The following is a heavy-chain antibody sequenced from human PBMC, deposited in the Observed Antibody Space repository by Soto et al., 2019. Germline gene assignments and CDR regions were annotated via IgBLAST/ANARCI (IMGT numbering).Heavy chain of an antibody. V-gene: IGHV2-5*02. D-gene: IGHD6-6*01. CDR2: IYWDDDK. Sequence: QITLKESGPTLVKPTQTLTLTCTFSGFSLSTSGVDVSGIRQPPGKALEWLALIYWDDDKRYSPSLNNRLTITKGTSRNQVVLTMTNMDPLDTATYYCSHRRPYSNSPEYFFDYWGQGILVTVSS. CDR3: SHRRPYSNSPEYFFDY. J-gene: IGHJ4*02. CDR1: GFSLSTSGVD.